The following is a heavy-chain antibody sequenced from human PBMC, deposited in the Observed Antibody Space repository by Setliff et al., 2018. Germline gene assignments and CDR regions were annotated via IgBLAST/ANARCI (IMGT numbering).Heavy chain of an antibody. J-gene: IGHJ2*01. CDR1: AYTFTSYY. Sequence: ASVKVSCKASAYTFTSYYMHWVRQAPGQGLEWMGIINPSGGSTSYAQKFQGRVTMNRDTSTSTVYMELSSLRSEDTAVYYCARDGGFGELSSGNWYFDLWGRGTLVTVSS. V-gene: IGHV1-46*01. CDR2: INPSGGST. D-gene: IGHD3-10*01. CDR3: ARDGGFGELSSGNWYFDL.